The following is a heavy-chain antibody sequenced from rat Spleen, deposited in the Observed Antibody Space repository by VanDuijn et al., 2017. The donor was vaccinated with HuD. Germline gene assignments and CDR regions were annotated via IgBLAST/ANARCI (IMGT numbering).Heavy chain of an antibody. Sequence: EVQLVESGGGLVQPGRSLKLSCAASGFTFSNYDMAWVRQAPTKGLEWVASIVTSGGTTYYRDSVKGRFTVSRDNAKSTLYLQMNSLRSEDTATYYCTSNNLDYWGQGVMVTVSS. D-gene: IGHD1-10*01. CDR1: GFTFSNYD. CDR2: IVTSGGTT. J-gene: IGHJ2*01. CDR3: TSNNLDY. V-gene: IGHV5-25*01.